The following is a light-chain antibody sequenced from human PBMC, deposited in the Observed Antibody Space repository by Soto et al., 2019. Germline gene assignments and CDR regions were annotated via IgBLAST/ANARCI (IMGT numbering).Light chain of an antibody. CDR1: QSLLHSNGYNY. V-gene: IGKV2-28*01. CDR3: MQALQTPFT. Sequence: IVMTQSPRSRPVTPGEPASMSCMASQSLLHSNGYNYLDWYLQQPGQSPQLLIYLGSNRASGVPDRFSGSGSGTDFTLKLSRVEAEDVGVYYCMQALQTPFTFGPGTKVDIK. J-gene: IGKJ3*01. CDR2: LGS.